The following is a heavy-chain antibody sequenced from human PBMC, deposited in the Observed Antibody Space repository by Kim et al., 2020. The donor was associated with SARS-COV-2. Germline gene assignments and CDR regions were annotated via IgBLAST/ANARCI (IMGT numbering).Heavy chain of an antibody. J-gene: IGHJ4*02. D-gene: IGHD1-26*01. CDR2: ISWNSGSI. CDR1: GFTFDDYA. CDR3: AKDTVVGATWGGYFDY. V-gene: IGHV3-9*01. Sequence: GGSLRLFCAASGFTFDDYAMHWVRQAPGKGLEWVSGISWNSGSIGYADSVKGRFTISRDNAKNSLYLQMNSLRAEDTALYYCAKDTVVGATWGGYFDYWGQGTLVTVSS.